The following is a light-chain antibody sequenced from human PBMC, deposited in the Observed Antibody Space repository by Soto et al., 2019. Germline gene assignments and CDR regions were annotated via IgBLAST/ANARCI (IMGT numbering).Light chain of an antibody. CDR3: QSDDSSNNVV. CDR1: SGSIASNY. J-gene: IGLJ2*01. V-gene: IGLV6-57*04. Sequence: NFMLTQPHSVSESPGKTVTISCTRSSGSIASNYVQWYQQRPGSAPTTVIYEDNQRPSGVPDRFSGSIDSSSNSASLTIAGLKTEDEADYYCQSDDSSNNVVFGGGTKLTVL. CDR2: EDN.